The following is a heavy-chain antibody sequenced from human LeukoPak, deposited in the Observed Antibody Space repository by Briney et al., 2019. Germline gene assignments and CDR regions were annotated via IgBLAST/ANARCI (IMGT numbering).Heavy chain of an antibody. D-gene: IGHD3-16*02. V-gene: IGHV3-74*01. CDR3: ARGLGGSYPFDC. Sequence: PGGSLRLSCAASGFTFSNYWMGWVRQAPGKGLVWVSHINTDGSRTTYADSVKGRFTISRDNAKNTLYLQMNSLRADGTAVYFCARGLGGSYPFDCWGQGALVTVSS. CDR1: GFTFSNYW. J-gene: IGHJ4*02. CDR2: INTDGSRT.